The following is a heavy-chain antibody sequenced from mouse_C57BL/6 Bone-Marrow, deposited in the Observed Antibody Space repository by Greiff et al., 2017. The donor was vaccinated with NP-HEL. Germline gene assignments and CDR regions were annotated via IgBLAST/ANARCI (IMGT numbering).Heavy chain of an antibody. CDR2: IDPENGDT. V-gene: IGHV14-4*01. CDR3: TPSTVVAGY. Sequence: VQLQQSGAELVRPGASVTLSCTASGFNIKDDYMHWVKQRPEQGLEWIGWIDPENGDTEYASKFQGKATITADTSSNTAYLQRSSLTSEDTAVYYCTPSTVVAGYWGQGTTLTVSS. CDR1: GFNIKDDY. D-gene: IGHD1-1*01. J-gene: IGHJ2*01.